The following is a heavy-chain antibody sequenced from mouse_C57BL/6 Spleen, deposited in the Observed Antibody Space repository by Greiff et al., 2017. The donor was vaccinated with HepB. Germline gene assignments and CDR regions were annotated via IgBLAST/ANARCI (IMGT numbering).Heavy chain of an antibody. J-gene: IGHJ2*01. CDR3: VRGGYDGYYDYFDY. D-gene: IGHD2-3*01. CDR1: GFTFNTYA. CDR2: IRSKSSNYAT. V-gene: IGHV10-3*01. Sequence: DVQLVESGGGLVQPKGSLKLSCAASGFTFNTYAMHWVRQAPGKGLEWVARIRSKSSNYATYYADSVKDRFTISRDDSQSMLYLQMNNLKTEDTAMYYCVRGGYDGYYDYFDYWGQGTTLTVSS.